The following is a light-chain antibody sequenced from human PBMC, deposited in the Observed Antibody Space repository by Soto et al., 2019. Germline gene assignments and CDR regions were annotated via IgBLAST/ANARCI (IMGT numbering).Light chain of an antibody. V-gene: IGKV1-39*01. J-gene: IGKJ3*01. CDR2: AAS. CDR1: QSISSY. Sequence: DIQMTQSPSSLSASVGDRVTITCRASQSISSYLNWYQQKPGKAPKLLIYAASSLQSGVPSRFSGSGSRTNFTLTITSLQPEDFATYYCQHSYSTPLTFGPGTKVDIK. CDR3: QHSYSTPLT.